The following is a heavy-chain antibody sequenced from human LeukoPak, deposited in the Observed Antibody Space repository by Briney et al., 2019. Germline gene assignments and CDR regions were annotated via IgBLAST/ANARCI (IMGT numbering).Heavy chain of an antibody. CDR2: IYTSGST. Sequence: SETLSLTCTVSGGSISSYYWSWIRQPPGKGLEWIGRIYTSGSTNYNPSLKSRVTMSVDTSKNQFSLKLSSVTAADTAVYYCARDSYSYGHNYYFDYWGQGTLVTVSS. CDR1: GGSISSYY. D-gene: IGHD5-18*01. CDR3: ARDSYSYGHNYYFDY. V-gene: IGHV4-4*07. J-gene: IGHJ4*02.